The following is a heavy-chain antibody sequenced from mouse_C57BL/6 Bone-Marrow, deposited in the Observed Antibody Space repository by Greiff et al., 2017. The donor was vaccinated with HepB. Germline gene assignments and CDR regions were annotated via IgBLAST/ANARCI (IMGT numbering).Heavy chain of an antibody. J-gene: IGHJ4*01. D-gene: IGHD2-5*01. CDR1: GYTFTSYG. CDR3: ARSRAYYSKGDAMDY. Sequence: QVQLQQSGAELARPGASVKLSCKASGYTFTSYGISWVKQRTGQGLEWIGEIYPRSGNTYYNEKFKGKATLTADKSSSTAYMELRSLTSEDSAVYFCARSRAYYSKGDAMDYWGQGTSVTVSS. V-gene: IGHV1-81*01. CDR2: IYPRSGNT.